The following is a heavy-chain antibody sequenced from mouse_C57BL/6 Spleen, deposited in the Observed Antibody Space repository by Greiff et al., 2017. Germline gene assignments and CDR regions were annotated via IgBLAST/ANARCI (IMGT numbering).Heavy chain of an antibody. V-gene: IGHV1-15*01. CDR2: IDPETGGT. CDR1: GYTFTDYE. CDR3: TRNYGSSYWYFDV. J-gene: IGHJ1*03. D-gene: IGHD1-1*01. Sequence: VQLQQSGAELVRPGASVTLSCKASGYTFTDYEMHWVKQTPVPGLEWIGAIDPETGGTAYNQKFKGKAILTADKSSSTAYMEPRSLTSEDSAVYYCTRNYGSSYWYFDVWGTGTTVTVSS.